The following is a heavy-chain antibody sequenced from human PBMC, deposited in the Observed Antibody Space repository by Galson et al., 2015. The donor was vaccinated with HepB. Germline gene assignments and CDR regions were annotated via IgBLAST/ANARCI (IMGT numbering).Heavy chain of an antibody. D-gene: IGHD3-10*01. CDR2: ISSHGGST. J-gene: IGHJ4*02. CDR3: VKDLDGSGRSY. V-gene: IGHV3-64D*06. CDR1: GYTFSSYA. Sequence: SLRLSCVAAGYTFSSYAMHWVRQAPGKGLEYFSGISSHGGSTYYADSVKGRFTISRDNSKNTLYLEMSSLRAEDTAVYYSVKDLDGSGRSYWGQGTLVTVSS.